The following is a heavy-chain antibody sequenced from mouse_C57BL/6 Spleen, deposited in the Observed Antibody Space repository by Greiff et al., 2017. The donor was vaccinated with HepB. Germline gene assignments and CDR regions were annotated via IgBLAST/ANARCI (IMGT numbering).Heavy chain of an antibody. D-gene: IGHD2-4*01. CDR3: TRTRDYDGGDYFDY. Sequence: QVQLKESGAELVRPGASVTLSCKASGYTFTDYEMHWVKQTPVHGLEWIGAIDPETGGTAYNQKFKGKAILTADKSSSTAYMELRSLTSEDSAVYYCTRTRDYDGGDYFDYWGQGTTLTVSS. CDR2: IDPETGGT. V-gene: IGHV1-15*01. J-gene: IGHJ2*01. CDR1: GYTFTDYE.